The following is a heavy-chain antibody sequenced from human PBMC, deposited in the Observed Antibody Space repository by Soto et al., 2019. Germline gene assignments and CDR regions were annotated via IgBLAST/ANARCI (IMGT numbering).Heavy chain of an antibody. CDR1: GYTFTNYA. Sequence: QVQMVQSGAEVKRSGASVKVSCRVSGYTFTNYAITWVRQAPGQGLEWMGWISPYNACTNYAQRLQGRVTMTTDTSTQTAYMELRSLTSDDTAVYYCARGSGTFDSWGQGTLVTVSS. CDR3: ARGSGTFDS. CDR2: ISPYNACT. V-gene: IGHV1-18*01. D-gene: IGHD3-3*01. J-gene: IGHJ4*02.